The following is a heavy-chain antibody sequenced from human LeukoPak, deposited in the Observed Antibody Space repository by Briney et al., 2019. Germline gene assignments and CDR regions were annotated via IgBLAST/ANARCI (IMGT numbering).Heavy chain of an antibody. J-gene: IGHJ4*02. D-gene: IGHD3-22*01. CDR2: ISGSGGST. CDR1: GFTFSSYA. CDR3: ARGADSSGYYYYFDY. V-gene: IGHV3-23*01. Sequence: GGSLRLSCAASGFTFSSYAMSWVRQAPGKGLEWVSAISGSGGSTYYADSVKGRFTISRDNAKNSLYLQMNSLRAEDTAVYYCARGADSSGYYYYFDYWGQGTLVTVSS.